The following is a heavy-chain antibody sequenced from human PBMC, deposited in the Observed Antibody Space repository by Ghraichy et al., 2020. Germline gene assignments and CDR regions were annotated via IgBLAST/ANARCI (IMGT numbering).Heavy chain of an antibody. CDR2: TSYDGSNK. D-gene: IGHD3-22*01. J-gene: IGHJ6*02. V-gene: IGHV3-30*18. CDR3: AKERDTSGYYSFRGDYYGMDV. Sequence: GESLNISCAASGFTFSRYGMHWVRQAPGKGLEWVPVTSYDGSNKFYGGSVQGRFTISRDNSKNTLYLQMNYLRPEDTAVYYCAKERDTSGYYSFRGDYYGMDVWGQGTTVTVSS. CDR1: GFTFSRYG.